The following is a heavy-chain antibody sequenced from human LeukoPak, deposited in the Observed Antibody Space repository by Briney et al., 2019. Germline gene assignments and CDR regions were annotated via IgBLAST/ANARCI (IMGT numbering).Heavy chain of an antibody. CDR1: GYTFTSYY. J-gene: IGHJ4*02. CDR3: AREATVTTGAGVDY. D-gene: IGHD4-11*01. V-gene: IGHV1-46*01. Sequence: GASVKVSCKASGYTFTSYYMHWVRQAPGQGLEWMGIINPSGGSTSYAQKLQGRVTMTTDTSTSAAYMELRSLRSDDTAVYYCAREATVTTGAGVDYWGQGTLVTVSS. CDR2: INPSGGST.